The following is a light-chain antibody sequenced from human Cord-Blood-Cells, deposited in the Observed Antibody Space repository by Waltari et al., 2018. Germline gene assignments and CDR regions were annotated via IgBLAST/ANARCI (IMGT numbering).Light chain of an antibody. CDR1: SSDVGSSTL. V-gene: IGLV2-23*01. J-gene: IGLJ3*02. CDR2: EGS. Sequence: QSALTQPASVSGSPGQPLTISCTGPSSDVGSSTLVSWYQQHPGKAPKLMIYEGSKRPSGVSNRFSGSKSGNTASLTISGLQAEDEADYYCCSYAGSSTWVFGGGTKLTVL. CDR3: CSYAGSSTWV.